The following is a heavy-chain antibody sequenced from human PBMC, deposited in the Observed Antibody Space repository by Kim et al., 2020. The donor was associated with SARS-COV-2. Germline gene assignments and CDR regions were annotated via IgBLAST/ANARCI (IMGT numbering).Heavy chain of an antibody. Sequence: GGSLRLSCAASGFTFDDYAMHWVWQAPGKGLEWVSGISWNSGSIGYADSVKGRFTISRDNAKNSLYLQMNSLRAEDTALYYCAKDIWDGYNYGGVDYWGQGTLVTVSS. CDR3: AKDIWDGYNYGGVDY. CDR2: ISWNSGSI. V-gene: IGHV3-9*01. CDR1: GFTFDDYA. J-gene: IGHJ4*02. D-gene: IGHD5-12*01.